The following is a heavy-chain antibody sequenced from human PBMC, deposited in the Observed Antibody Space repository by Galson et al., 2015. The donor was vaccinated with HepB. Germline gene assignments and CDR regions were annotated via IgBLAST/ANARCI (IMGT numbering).Heavy chain of an antibody. D-gene: IGHD2-8*02. Sequence: SLRLSCAASGFTFSSYAMHWVRQAPGKGLEWVAVISYDGSNKYYADSVKGRFTISRDNSKNTLYLQMNSLRAEDTAVYYCARAGTLPVDMDVWGQGTTVTVSS. CDR3: ARAGTLPVDMDV. J-gene: IGHJ6*02. CDR2: ISYDGSNK. V-gene: IGHV3-30*04. CDR1: GFTFSSYA.